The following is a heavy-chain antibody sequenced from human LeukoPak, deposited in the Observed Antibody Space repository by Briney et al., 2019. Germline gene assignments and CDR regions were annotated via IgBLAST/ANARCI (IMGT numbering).Heavy chain of an antibody. CDR2: ISSSGTTI. CDR3: ARDDGTAVAGWYYYGMDV. V-gene: IGHV3-48*03. Sequence: GGSLRLSCAASGFTFSSYEMNWVRQAPGKGLEWGSYISSSGTTIYYADSVKGRFTISRDNAKNSLYLQMNSLRAEDTAVYYCARDDGTAVAGWYYYGMDVWGQGTTVTVSS. J-gene: IGHJ6*02. CDR1: GFTFSSYE. D-gene: IGHD6-19*01.